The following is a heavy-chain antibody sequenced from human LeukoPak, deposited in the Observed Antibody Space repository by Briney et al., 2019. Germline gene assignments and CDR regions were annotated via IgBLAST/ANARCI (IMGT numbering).Heavy chain of an antibody. D-gene: IGHD6-13*01. CDR2: ISSSGSTI. CDR3: AREAAAGSDY. J-gene: IGHJ4*02. Sequence: GGSLRLSCAVSGFTFRSYEMNWVRQAPGKGLEWVSYISSSGSTIYYADSVKGRFTISRDNAKNSPYLQMNSLRAEDTAVYYCAREAAAGSDYWGQGTLVTVSS. V-gene: IGHV3-48*03. CDR1: GFTFRSYE.